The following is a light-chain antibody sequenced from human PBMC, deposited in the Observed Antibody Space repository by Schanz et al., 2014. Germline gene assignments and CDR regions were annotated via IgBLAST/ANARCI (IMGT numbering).Light chain of an antibody. Sequence: EIVLTQSPGTLSLSPGERATLSCRASQSLGSSYLAWYQQKPGQAPRLLIYGASSRATGIPDRFSGSGSGTDFTLTISRLEPEDFAVYYCQHYSMSPLFGQGTKVEIK. CDR3: QHYSMSPL. CDR2: GAS. V-gene: IGKV3-20*01. J-gene: IGKJ1*01. CDR1: QSLGSSY.